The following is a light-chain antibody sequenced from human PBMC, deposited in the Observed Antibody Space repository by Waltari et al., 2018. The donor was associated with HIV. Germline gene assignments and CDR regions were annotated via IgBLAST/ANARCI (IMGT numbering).Light chain of an antibody. Sequence: QSALTQPASVSGSPEQSITISCTGTSSDVGSYNVVSWYQQHPGKAPKLMIYEDNKRPSGVSNRFSGSKSGNTASLTISGLQAEDEADYSCCSYAGSSTWVFGGGTKLTVL. J-gene: IGLJ3*02. CDR1: SSDVGSYNV. CDR2: EDN. CDR3: CSYAGSSTWV. V-gene: IGLV2-23*01.